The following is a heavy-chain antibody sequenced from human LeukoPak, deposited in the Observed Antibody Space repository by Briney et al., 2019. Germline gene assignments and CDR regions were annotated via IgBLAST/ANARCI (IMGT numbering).Heavy chain of an antibody. D-gene: IGHD3-22*01. Sequence: PSQTLSLTCTVSGGSISSGSYYWSWIRQPAGKGLEWIGRIYTSGSTNYNPSLKSRVTISVDTSKNQFSLKLSSVTAADTAVYYCARDLYYYDSSGYYIRYFDLWGRGTLVTVSS. J-gene: IGHJ2*01. CDR3: ARDLYYYDSSGYYIRYFDL. CDR2: IYTSGST. CDR1: GGSISSGSYY. V-gene: IGHV4-61*02.